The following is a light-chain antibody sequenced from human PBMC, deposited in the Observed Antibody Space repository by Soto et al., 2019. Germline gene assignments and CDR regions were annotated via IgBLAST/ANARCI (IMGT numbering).Light chain of an antibody. CDR3: QKYDSAPLT. V-gene: IGKV1-27*01. CDR2: AAS. CDR1: QGMNNY. Sequence: DIQMTQSPSSLSASVGDRVTITCRASQGMNNYLAWYQQKPGKVPKLLIYAASTLQSGVPSRFSGSGSGTDFTLTISSLQPEDVGNYYCQKYDSAPLTFGPGTEVDIK. J-gene: IGKJ3*01.